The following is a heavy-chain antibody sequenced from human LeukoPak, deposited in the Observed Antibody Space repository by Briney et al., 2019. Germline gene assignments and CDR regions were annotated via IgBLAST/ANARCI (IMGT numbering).Heavy chain of an antibody. CDR1: GGSISSYY. CDR2: IYYSGST. V-gene: IGHV4-59*01. Sequence: SETLSLTCTVSGGSISSYYWSWIRQPPGKGLEWIGYIYYSGSTNYNPSLKSRVTISVDTSKNQFSLKLSSVTAADTAVYYCARILPDIVVVPDPKYYYYMDVWGKGTTVTISS. D-gene: IGHD2-2*01. J-gene: IGHJ6*03. CDR3: ARILPDIVVVPDPKYYYYMDV.